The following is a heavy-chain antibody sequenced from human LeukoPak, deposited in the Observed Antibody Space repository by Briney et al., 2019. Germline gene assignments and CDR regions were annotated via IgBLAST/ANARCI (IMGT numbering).Heavy chain of an antibody. V-gene: IGHV1-18*01. D-gene: IGHD6-13*01. CDR2: ISAYNGNT. J-gene: IGHJ4*02. Sequence: ASVKVSCKASGYTFTSYGISWVRQAPGQGLEWVGWISAYNGNTNYAQKLQGRVTMTTDTSTSTAYMELRSLRSDDTAVYYCARDEYASSWYYFDYWGQGTPVTVSS. CDR1: GYTFTSYG. CDR3: ARDEYASSWYYFDY.